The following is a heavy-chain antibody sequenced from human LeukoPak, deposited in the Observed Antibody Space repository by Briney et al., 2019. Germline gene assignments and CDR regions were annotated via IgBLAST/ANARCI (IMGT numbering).Heavy chain of an antibody. D-gene: IGHD6-6*01. CDR1: GFTFSNYA. CDR2: ISASGGST. J-gene: IGHJ4*02. Sequence: GGSLRLSCAAPGFTFSNYAMSWVRQAPGKGLEWVSTISASGGSTDYADSVKGRFTISRDNSKNTLFLQMNSLRAEDTAVHYCAKGDSSSTLYYFDYWGQGTLVTVSS. CDR3: AKGDSSSTLYYFDY. V-gene: IGHV3-23*01.